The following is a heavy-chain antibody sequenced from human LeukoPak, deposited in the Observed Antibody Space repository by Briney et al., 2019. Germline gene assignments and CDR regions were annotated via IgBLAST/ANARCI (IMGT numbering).Heavy chain of an antibody. CDR3: ARGGTAMVKIDY. CDR1: GYTFTSYA. CDR2: INAGNGNT. Sequence: ASVKVSCKASGYTFTSYAMHWVRQAPGQRLEWMGWINAGNGNTKYSQKFQGRVTITRDTSASTAYMELSSPRSEDTAVYYCARGGTAMVKIDYWGQGTLVTVSS. V-gene: IGHV1-3*01. J-gene: IGHJ4*02. D-gene: IGHD5-18*01.